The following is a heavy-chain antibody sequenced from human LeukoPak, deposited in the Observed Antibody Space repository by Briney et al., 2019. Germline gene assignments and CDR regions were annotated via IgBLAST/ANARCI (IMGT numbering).Heavy chain of an antibody. CDR1: GYSISSGYY. Sequence: SETLSLTCAVSGYSISSGYYWGWIRQPPGKGLEWIGSIYHSGSTYYNPSLKSRVTISVDTSKNQFSLKLSSVTAADTAVYYCATYDFWSGYYPHDYWGQGTLVTVSS. J-gene: IGHJ4*02. CDR2: IYHSGST. V-gene: IGHV4-38-2*01. CDR3: ATYDFWSGYYPHDY. D-gene: IGHD3-3*01.